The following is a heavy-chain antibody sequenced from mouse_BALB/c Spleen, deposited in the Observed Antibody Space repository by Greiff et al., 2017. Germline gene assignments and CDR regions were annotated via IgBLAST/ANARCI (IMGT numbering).Heavy chain of an antibody. CDR2: IRLKSNNYAT. V-gene: IGHV6-6*02. Sequence: EVHLVESGGGLVQPGGSMKLSCVASGFTFSNYWMNWVRQSPEKGLEWVAEIRLKSNNYATHYAESVKGRFTISRDDSKSSVYLQMNNLRAEDTGIYYCTRGYDYDGFAYWGQGTLVTVSA. D-gene: IGHD2-4*01. CDR1: GFTFSNYW. J-gene: IGHJ3*01. CDR3: TRGYDYDGFAY.